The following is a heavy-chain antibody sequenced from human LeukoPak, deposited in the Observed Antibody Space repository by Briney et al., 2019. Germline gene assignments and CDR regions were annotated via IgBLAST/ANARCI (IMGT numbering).Heavy chain of an antibody. V-gene: IGHV6-1*01. CDR1: GDSVSSNSAA. Sequence: SQTLSLTCAISGDSVSSNSAAWNWIRQSPSRGLESLGRTYYRSKWYNDYAVSVKSRITINPDTSKNQFSLQLNSVTPEDTAVYYCARDDEYSSSSGYYYYYMDVWGKGTTVTVSS. J-gene: IGHJ6*03. D-gene: IGHD6-6*01. CDR3: ARDDEYSSSSGYYYYYMDV. CDR2: TYYRSKWYN.